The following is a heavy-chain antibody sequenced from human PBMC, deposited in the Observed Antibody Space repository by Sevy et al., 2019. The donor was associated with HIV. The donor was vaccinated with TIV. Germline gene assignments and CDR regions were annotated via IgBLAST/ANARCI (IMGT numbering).Heavy chain of an antibody. CDR2: IKQDGSEK. CDR3: VGGGSNFRH. J-gene: IGHJ4*02. V-gene: IGHV3-7*01. D-gene: IGHD1-26*01. CDR1: GFTFSGYW. Sequence: GGSLRLSCAASGFTFSGYWMSWVRQAPGKGLEWVANIKQDGSEKNYVDSVKGRFTISRDNTKNSLFLQMSGLRAEDTAVYHCVGGGSNFRHWGQGTLVTVSS.